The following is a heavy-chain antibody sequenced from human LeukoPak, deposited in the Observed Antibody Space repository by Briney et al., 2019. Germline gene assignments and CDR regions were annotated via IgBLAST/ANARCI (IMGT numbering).Heavy chain of an antibody. CDR2: IYYGGST. CDR1: GGSISSGGYY. Sequence: SETLSLTCTVSGGSISSGGYYWTWIRQHPGKGLEWIGYIYYGGSTYYNPSLKSRVTISVDTSMNHFSLKLSSVTAADTAVYYCARDGYNSGYFDYWGQGTLVTVSS. J-gene: IGHJ4*02. D-gene: IGHD5-24*01. V-gene: IGHV4-31*03. CDR3: ARDGYNSGYFDY.